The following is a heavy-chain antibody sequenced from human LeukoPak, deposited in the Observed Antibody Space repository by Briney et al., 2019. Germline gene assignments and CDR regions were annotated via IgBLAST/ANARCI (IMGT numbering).Heavy chain of an antibody. J-gene: IGHJ5*02. CDR3: ARAPRGGGELLPLTS. D-gene: IGHD1-26*01. CDR2: IYSGGNI. CDR1: GFTVSSTY. Sequence: GGSLRLSCAASGFTVSSTYMSWVRQAPGKGLEWVSVIYSGGNIYYIDSVKGRFTISRDTSKNTLYLQMNSLRAEDTAVYYCARAPRGGGELLPLTSWGQGTLVTVSS. V-gene: IGHV3-53*01.